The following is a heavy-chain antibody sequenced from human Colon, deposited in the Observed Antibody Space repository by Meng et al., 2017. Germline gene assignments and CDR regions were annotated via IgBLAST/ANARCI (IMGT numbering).Heavy chain of an antibody. CDR1: GGYVSSGSHY. V-gene: IGHV4-61*01. CDR2: MFHSGTT. J-gene: IGHJ4*02. D-gene: IGHD6-19*01. CDR3: ARLIAGWPFYFDY. Sequence: VHMQVLRQVMWSPSETLSLTCNVSGGYVSSGSHYWSWIRQPPGKGLEWIGYMFHSGTTKYNPSLKSRVSMSVDTTKNQFYLKLTSVTVADTAVFYCARLIAGWPFYFDYWGQGILVTVSS.